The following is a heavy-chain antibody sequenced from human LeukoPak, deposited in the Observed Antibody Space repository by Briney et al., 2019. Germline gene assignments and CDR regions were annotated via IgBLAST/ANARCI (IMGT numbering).Heavy chain of an antibody. CDR2: INPNSGDT. CDR1: GYIFTGYY. D-gene: IGHD5-24*01. CDR3: ARDEGGYNIDY. Sequence: GASVKVSCKASGYIFTGYYMHWVRQAPGQGLEWMGWINPNSGDTNYAQKFQGRVTMTRDTSISTAYMELSRLRSDDTAVYYCARDEGGYNIDYWGQGTLVTVSS. J-gene: IGHJ4*02. V-gene: IGHV1-2*02.